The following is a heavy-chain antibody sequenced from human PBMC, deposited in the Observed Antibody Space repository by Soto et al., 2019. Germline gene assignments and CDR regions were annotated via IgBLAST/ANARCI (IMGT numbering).Heavy chain of an antibody. CDR2: INHSGST. D-gene: IGHD3-3*01. CDR1: GGSFSGYY. V-gene: IGHV4-34*01. J-gene: IGHJ6*02. CDR3: ARGGYDFWSGRYGMDV. Sequence: PSETLSLTFAVYGGSFSGYYWSWIRQPPGKGLEWIGEINHSGSTNYNPSLKSRVTISVDTSKNQFSLKLSSVTAADTAVYYCARGGYDFWSGRYGMDVWGQGTTVTVSS.